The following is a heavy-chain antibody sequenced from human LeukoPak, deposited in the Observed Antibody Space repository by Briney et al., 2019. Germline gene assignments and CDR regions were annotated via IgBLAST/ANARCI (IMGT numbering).Heavy chain of an antibody. J-gene: IGHJ5*02. CDR3: ARIMSSRGWFDP. Sequence: GASVKVSCKASGYTFNSYDIHWVRQAPGQRPEWIGGINGGSGRTKYLQKFQGRVTITTDESTSTAYMELSSLRSEDTALYYCARIMSSRGWFDPWGQGTPVTVSS. D-gene: IGHD3-16*01. V-gene: IGHV1-3*01. CDR1: GYTFNSYD. CDR2: INGGSGRT.